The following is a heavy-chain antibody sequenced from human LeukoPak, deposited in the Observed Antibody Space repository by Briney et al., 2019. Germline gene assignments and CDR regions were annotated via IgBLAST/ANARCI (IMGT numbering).Heavy chain of an antibody. J-gene: IGHJ5*02. CDR2: IFYTGNT. CDR1: DGSISGGVYS. Sequence: PSETLSLICTVSDGSISGGVYSWNWIRQHPGKGLEWIGYIFYTGNTYYNPSLKSRVTISVDTSKNQFSLKLSSVTAADTAVYYCARDVGTVTDLGRFDPWGQGTLVTVSA. CDR3: ARDVGTVTDLGRFDP. V-gene: IGHV4-31*03. D-gene: IGHD4-17*01.